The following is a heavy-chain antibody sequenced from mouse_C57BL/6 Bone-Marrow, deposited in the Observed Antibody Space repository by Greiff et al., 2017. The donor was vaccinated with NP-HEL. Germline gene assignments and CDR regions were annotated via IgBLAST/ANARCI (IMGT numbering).Heavy chain of an antibody. D-gene: IGHD2-1*01. CDR3: ASLWYPAWFAY. CDR2: ISSGGSYT. J-gene: IGHJ3*01. CDR1: GFTFSSYG. Sequence: EVKLEESGGGLVKPGGSLKLSCAASGFTFSSYGMSWVRQTPDKRLEWVATISSGGSYTYYPDSVKGRFTISRDNAKNTLYLQMSSLKSEDTAMYYCASLWYPAWFAYWGQGTLVTVSA. V-gene: IGHV5-6*03.